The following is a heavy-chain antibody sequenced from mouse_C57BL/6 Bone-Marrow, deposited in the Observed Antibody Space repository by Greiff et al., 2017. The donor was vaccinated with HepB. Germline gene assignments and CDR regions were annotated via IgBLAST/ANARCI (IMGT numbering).Heavy chain of an antibody. CDR3: ARFHYGSSYVAMDY. D-gene: IGHD1-1*01. Sequence: EVHLVESGPELVKPGASVKISCKASGYSFTDYNMNWVKQSNGKSLEWIGVINPNYGTTSYNQKFKGKATLTVDQSSSTAYMQLNSLTSEDSAVYYCARFHYGSSYVAMDYWGQGTSVTVSS. CDR2: INPNYGTT. J-gene: IGHJ4*01. V-gene: IGHV1-39*01. CDR1: GYSFTDYN.